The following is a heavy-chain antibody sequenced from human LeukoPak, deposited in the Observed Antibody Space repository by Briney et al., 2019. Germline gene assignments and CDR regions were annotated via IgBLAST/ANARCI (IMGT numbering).Heavy chain of an antibody. D-gene: IGHD1-1*01. CDR2: INHSGST. V-gene: IGHV4-34*01. CDR1: GGSFSGYY. CDR3: ARDTVQLERRVDVGVDY. J-gene: IGHJ4*02. Sequence: PSETLSLTCDVYGGSFSGYYWSWIRQPPGKGLEWIGEINHSGSTNYRPSLNSRVTISVDTSKKQLYLKLSSVNAADTDVYYCARDTVQLERRVDVGVDYWGQGTLVTVSS.